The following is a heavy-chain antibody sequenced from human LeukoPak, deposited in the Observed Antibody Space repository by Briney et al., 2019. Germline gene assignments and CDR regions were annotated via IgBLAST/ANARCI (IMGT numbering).Heavy chain of an antibody. Sequence: SETLSLTCTVSGGSISSSSYYWGWIRQPPGKGLEWIGSIYYSGSTYYDPSLKSRVTISVDTSKNQFSLKLSSVTAADTALYYCARVGYDFWSGYYTDYWGQGTLVTVSS. CDR1: GGSISSSSYY. CDR2: IYYSGST. V-gene: IGHV4-39*07. J-gene: IGHJ4*02. CDR3: ARVGYDFWSGYYTDY. D-gene: IGHD3-3*01.